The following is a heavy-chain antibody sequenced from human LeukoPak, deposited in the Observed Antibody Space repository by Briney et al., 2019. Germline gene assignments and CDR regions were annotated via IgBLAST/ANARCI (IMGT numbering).Heavy chain of an antibody. V-gene: IGHV3-53*01. D-gene: IGHD3-10*01. CDR3: ARGAITMVRGVIIPPYFDY. CDR2: IYSGGST. CDR1: GFTVSSNY. Sequence: PGGSLRLSCAASGFTVSSNYMSWVRQAPGKGLEWVSGIYSGGSTYYADSVKGLFTISRDNSKNTRYLQRNSLRAEDTAVYYCARGAITMVRGVIIPPYFDYWGQGTLVTVSS. J-gene: IGHJ4*02.